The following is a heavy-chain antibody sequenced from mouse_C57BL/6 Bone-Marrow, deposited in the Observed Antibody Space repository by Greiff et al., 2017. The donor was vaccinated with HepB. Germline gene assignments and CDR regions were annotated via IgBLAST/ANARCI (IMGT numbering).Heavy chain of an antibody. CDR1: GFTFSDYY. Sequence: EVKLQESEGGLVQPGSSMKLSCTASGFTFSDYYMAWVRQVPEKGLEWVANINYDGSSTYYLDSLKSRFIISRDNAKNILYLQMSSLKSEDTATYYCARAYYSNYVGYYAMDYWGQGTSVTVSS. D-gene: IGHD2-5*01. J-gene: IGHJ4*01. CDR3: ARAYYSNYVGYYAMDY. V-gene: IGHV5-16*01. CDR2: INYDGSST.